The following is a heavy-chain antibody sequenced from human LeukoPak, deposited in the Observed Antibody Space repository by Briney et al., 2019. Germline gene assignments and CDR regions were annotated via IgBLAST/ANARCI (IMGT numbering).Heavy chain of an antibody. V-gene: IGHV3-23*01. CDR3: ASSRDYYDRLRFDY. D-gene: IGHD3-22*01. CDR1: GFTFSSYA. Sequence: GGSQRLSCAASGFTFSSYAMSWVRQAPGKGLEWVSAISGSGGSTYYADSVKGRFTISRDNSKNTLYLQMNSLRAEDTAVYYCASSRDYYDRLRFDYWGQGTLVTVSS. CDR2: ISGSGGST. J-gene: IGHJ4*02.